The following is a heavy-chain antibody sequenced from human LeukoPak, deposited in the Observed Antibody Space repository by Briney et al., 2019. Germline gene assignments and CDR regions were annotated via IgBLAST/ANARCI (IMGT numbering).Heavy chain of an antibody. J-gene: IGHJ4*02. CDR2: IFYTGST. CDR3: AREVGIAARPFDY. V-gene: IGHV4-39*02. CDR1: GGSISSSSYY. D-gene: IGHD6-6*01. Sequence: SETLSLTCTVSGGSISSSSYYWGWIRQPPGKGLEWIGSIFYTGSTYYNPSLKSRVIISVDTSENQFSLKLTSVTAADTALYYCAREVGIAARPFDYWGQGTLVTVSS.